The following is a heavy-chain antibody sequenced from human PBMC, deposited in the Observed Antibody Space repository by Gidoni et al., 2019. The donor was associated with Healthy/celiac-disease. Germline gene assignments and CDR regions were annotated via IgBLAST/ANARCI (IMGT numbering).Heavy chain of an antibody. Sequence: EVQLVESGGGLVQPGGSLRLSCAASGFTFSSYSLTWVGQAPGKGLEWVSYISSSSSTIYYADSVKGRFTISRDNAKNSLYLQMNSLRAEDTAVYYCARERITIFGVVIYYYYGMDVWGQGTTVTVSS. CDR3: ARERITIFGVVIYYYYGMDV. J-gene: IGHJ6*02. CDR2: ISSSSSTI. CDR1: GFTFSSYS. D-gene: IGHD3-3*01. V-gene: IGHV3-48*01.